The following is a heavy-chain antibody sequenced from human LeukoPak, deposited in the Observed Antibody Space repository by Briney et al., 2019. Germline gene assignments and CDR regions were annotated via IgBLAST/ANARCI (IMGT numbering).Heavy chain of an antibody. Sequence: PGGSLRLSCAASGFTFSTYNMNWVRQAPGKGLEWVSSISSSYIYYADSVKGRFTISRDNAKNSLYLQMNSLRAEDTAVYYCAKDTFGGVNATYYFDYWGRGTLVTISS. CDR2: ISSSYI. V-gene: IGHV3-21*01. J-gene: IGHJ4*02. CDR3: AKDTFGGVNATYYFDY. CDR1: GFTFSTYN. D-gene: IGHD3-16*01.